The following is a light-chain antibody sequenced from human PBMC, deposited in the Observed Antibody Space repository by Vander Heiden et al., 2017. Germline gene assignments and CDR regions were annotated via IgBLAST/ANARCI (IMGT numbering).Light chain of an antibody. CDR1: QSISSY. J-gene: IGKJ2*01. Sequence: SVGDRVTITCRASQSISSYLNWYQQKPGKAPKLLIYAASSLQSGVPSRFSGSGSGTDFTLTISSLQPEDFATYYCQQSYSTPYTFGQGTKLEIK. V-gene: IGKV1-39*01. CDR3: QQSYSTPYT. CDR2: AAS.